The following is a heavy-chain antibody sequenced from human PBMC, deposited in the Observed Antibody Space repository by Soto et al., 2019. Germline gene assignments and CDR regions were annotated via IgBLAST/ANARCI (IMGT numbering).Heavy chain of an antibody. J-gene: IGHJ4*02. V-gene: IGHV3-23*01. Sequence: EVQLLESGGGLVQPGGSLRLSCAASGFTFSSYAMSWVRQAPGKGLEWVSAISGSGGSTYYADSVKGRFTISRDNSKNTLYLQMNSLRAEYTAVYYCAKVRMPYCSGGSCYSSADYWCQGTLVTVSS. CDR3: AKVRMPYCSGGSCYSSADY. D-gene: IGHD2-15*01. CDR1: GFTFSSYA. CDR2: ISGSGGST.